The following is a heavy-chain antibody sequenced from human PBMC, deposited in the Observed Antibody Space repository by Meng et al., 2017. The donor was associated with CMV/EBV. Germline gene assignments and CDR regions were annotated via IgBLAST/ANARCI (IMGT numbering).Heavy chain of an antibody. CDR1: GDSVSSNSTA. J-gene: IGHJ6*02. V-gene: IGHV6-1*01. CDR2: TYYRSKWYN. D-gene: IGHD1-7*01. CDR3: ASKLGVNYYYGMDV. Sequence: SETLSLTCAISGDSVSSNSTAWNWIRQSPSRGLEWLGRTYYRSKWYNDYAVSVKSRITINPDTSKNQFSLQLNSVTPEDTAVYYCASKLGVNYYYGMDVWGQGTTVTVSS.